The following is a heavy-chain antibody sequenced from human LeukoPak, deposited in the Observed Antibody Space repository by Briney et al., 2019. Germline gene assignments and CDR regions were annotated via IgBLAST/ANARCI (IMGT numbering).Heavy chain of an antibody. D-gene: IGHD5-18*01. CDR1: GLTFSSYN. J-gene: IGHJ5*02. CDR2: ISSSSNYI. CDR3: ARDYLSSYSYGYH. V-gene: IGHV3-21*04. Sequence: GGSLRLSCVASGLTFSSYNMNWVRQAPGKGLEWVSFISSSSNYIYYADSVKGRFTISRDNAKTSLFLQMDSLRVEDTAVYYCARDYLSSYSYGYHWGQGILVTVSS.